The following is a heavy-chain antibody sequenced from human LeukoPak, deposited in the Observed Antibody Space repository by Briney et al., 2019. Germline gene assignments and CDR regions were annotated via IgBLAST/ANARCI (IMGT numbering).Heavy chain of an antibody. J-gene: IGHJ5*02. D-gene: IGHD6-19*01. CDR3: AREGPIGSGWLDP. CDR1: GFTFSSYE. Sequence: GGSLRLSCAASGFTFSSYEMTWVRQAPGKGLEWVSYISSSGSTIYYADSVKGRFTISRDNAKNSLYLQMNSLRAEDTAVYYCAREGPIGSGWLDPWGQGTLVTVSS. V-gene: IGHV3-48*03. CDR2: ISSSGSTI.